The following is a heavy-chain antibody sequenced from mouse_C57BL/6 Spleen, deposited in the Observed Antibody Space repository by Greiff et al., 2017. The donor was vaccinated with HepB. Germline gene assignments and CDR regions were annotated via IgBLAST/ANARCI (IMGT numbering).Heavy chain of an antibody. CDR3: AREDYYGSSYGFAY. Sequence: QVHVKQSGAELVRPGTSVKVSCKASGYAFTNYLIEWVKQRPGQGLEWIGVINPGSGGTNYNEKFKGKATLTADKSSSTAYMQLSSLTSEDSAVYFCAREDYYGSSYGFAYWGQGTLVTVSA. CDR2: INPGSGGT. D-gene: IGHD1-1*01. J-gene: IGHJ3*01. CDR1: GYAFTNYL. V-gene: IGHV1-54*01.